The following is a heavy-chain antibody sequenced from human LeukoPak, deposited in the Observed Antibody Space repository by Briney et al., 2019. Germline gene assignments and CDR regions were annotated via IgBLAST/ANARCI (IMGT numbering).Heavy chain of an antibody. Sequence: AAVKVSCMDSGYSFTKYDPNWVRQATRQGREWMGWMNPNSGNTGYAQNFQVRVTMTSNTSISTAYMELSSLISEDTALYYCATDKAGATKGGWFDTWGQGTPVTVSS. CDR3: ATDKAGATKGGWFDT. V-gene: IGHV1-8*01. CDR1: GYSFTKYD. D-gene: IGHD1-26*01. J-gene: IGHJ5*02. CDR2: MNPNSGNT.